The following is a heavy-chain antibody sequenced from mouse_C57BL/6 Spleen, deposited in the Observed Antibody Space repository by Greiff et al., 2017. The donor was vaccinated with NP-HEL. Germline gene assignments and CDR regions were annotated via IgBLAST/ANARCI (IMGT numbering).Heavy chain of an antibody. CDR3: SYDYDVAY. D-gene: IGHD2-4*01. V-gene: IGHV1-81*01. CDR1: GYTFTSYG. J-gene: IGHJ3*01. CDR2: IYPRSGNT. Sequence: QVHVKQSGAELARPGASVKLSCKASGYTFTSYGISWVKQRTGQGLEWIGEIYPRSGNTYYNEKFKGKATLTADKSSSTAYMELRSLTSEDSAVYFCSYDYDVAYWGQGTLVTVSA.